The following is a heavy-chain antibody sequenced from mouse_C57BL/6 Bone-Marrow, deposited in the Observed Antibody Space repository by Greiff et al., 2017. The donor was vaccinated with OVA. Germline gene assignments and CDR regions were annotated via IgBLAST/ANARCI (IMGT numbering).Heavy chain of an antibody. CDR3: AGEVYGYETFDY. CDR2: IYPRSGNT. D-gene: IGHD2-2*01. V-gene: IGHV1-81*01. J-gene: IGHJ2*01. CDR1: GYTFTSYG. Sequence: QVQLQQSGAELARPGASVKLSCKASGYTFTSYGISWVKQRTGQGLEWIGEIYPRSGNTHYNEKSKGKATLTADKSSSTAYMELRSLTSEDSAVYFCAGEVYGYETFDYWGQGTTLTVSS.